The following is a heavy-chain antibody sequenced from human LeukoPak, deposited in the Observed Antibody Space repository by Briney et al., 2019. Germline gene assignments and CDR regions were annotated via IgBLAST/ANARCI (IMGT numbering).Heavy chain of an antibody. V-gene: IGHV5-51*01. CDR3: ARPRLGYNSDAFDI. CDR1: WCDFITSW. D-gene: IGHD5-24*01. CDR2: IYPGESET. J-gene: IGHJ3*02. Sequence: GGVLQISFKGSWCDFITSWMGWVRQVPGKGVGGKGIIYPGESETTYSPSFRGLVTISADKSTNTAYPQWNSLEASDTAMYYCARPRLGYNSDAFDIWGQGTKVTVSS.